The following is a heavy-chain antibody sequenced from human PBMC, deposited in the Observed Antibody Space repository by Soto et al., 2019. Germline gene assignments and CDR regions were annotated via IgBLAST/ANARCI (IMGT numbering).Heavy chain of an antibody. CDR1: GGSVSSGSHY. Sequence: PSETLSLTCTVSGGSVSSGSHYWSWIRQPPGKGLEWIGYIYYSGSTNYNPSLKSRVTISVDTSKNQFSLRAEDTAVYYCSKDLYSSGPAFIDYWGQGTLVTVSS. CDR3: SKDLYSSGPAFIDY. V-gene: IGHV4-61*01. J-gene: IGHJ4*02. CDR2: IYYSGST. D-gene: IGHD6-19*01.